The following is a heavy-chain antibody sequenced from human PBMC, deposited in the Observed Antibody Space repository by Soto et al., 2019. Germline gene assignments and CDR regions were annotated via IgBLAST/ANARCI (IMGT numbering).Heavy chain of an antibody. J-gene: IGHJ4*02. V-gene: IGHV1-3*01. D-gene: IGHD2-21*02. CDR2: INAGNGNT. CDR3: ATLFSGDCYSSDN. CDR1: GYTFTSYT. Sequence: QVQLVQSGAEVKKPGAAVKDSCEASGYTFTSYTMHWVRQAPGQRLEWMGWINAGNGNTKYSQKFQGRVTTTRDTAAITAYMELSSLRSEDTAVYYCATLFSGDCYSSDNWGQGTLVTVSS.